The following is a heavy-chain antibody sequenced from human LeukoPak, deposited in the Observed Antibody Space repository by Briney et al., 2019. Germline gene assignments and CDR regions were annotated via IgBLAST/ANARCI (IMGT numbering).Heavy chain of an antibody. Sequence: ASVKVSCKASGYTFTGYYIHWVRQAPGQGLEWMGWINPNSGGTNYAQKFQGRVAMTTDTSISTAYMQLCRLRSDDTAVYYCASPYYYDSSGYYDAFDIWGQGTMVTVSS. D-gene: IGHD3-22*01. CDR2: INPNSGGT. CDR3: ASPYYYDSSGYYDAFDI. V-gene: IGHV1-2*02. J-gene: IGHJ3*02. CDR1: GYTFTGYY.